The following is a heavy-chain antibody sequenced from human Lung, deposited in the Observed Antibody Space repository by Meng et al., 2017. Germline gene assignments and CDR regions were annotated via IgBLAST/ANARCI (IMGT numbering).Heavy chain of an antibody. CDR2: IYNSGST. J-gene: IGHJ2*01. CDR1: GGSISSSNYY. Sequence: HLQESGPGLVTPSQTLSLTCTVSGGSISSSNYYWSWIRQPPGKGLEWSGHIYNSGSTYYNPSLKSRITISVDTSKNQFSLKLSSVTAADTAVYYCARGQKGYFDLWGRGTLVTVSS. CDR3: ARGQKGYFDL. V-gene: IGHV4-30-4*01.